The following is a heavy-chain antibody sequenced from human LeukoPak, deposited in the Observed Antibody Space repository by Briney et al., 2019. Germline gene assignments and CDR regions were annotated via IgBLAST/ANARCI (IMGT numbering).Heavy chain of an antibody. CDR3: AKDAYSGSGSVFCFDY. Sequence: HPGGSLRLSCAASGITFNSYVMSCVRQAPGKWLEWVSGITGSGGSTYYADSVKGRFTISRDNSKNTVYLQMNNLRAEDTAVYYCAKDAYSGSGSVFCFDYWGQGTLVTVSS. J-gene: IGHJ4*02. CDR1: GITFNSYV. D-gene: IGHD3-10*01. V-gene: IGHV3-23*01. CDR2: ITGSGGST.